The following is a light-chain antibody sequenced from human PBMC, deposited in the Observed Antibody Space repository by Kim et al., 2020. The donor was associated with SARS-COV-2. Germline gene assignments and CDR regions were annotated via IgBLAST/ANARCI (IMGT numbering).Light chain of an antibody. CDR1: NIGSKS. CDR2: YDS. V-gene: IGLV3-21*04. J-gene: IGLJ3*02. CDR3: QVWDSSSDHRV. Sequence: SYELTQPPSVSVAPGKTARITCGGNNIGSKSVHWYQQKPGQAPVLVIYYDSDRPSGIPARCSGSNSGNTATLTISRVEAGDEADYYCQVWDSSSDHRVFGGGTQLTVL.